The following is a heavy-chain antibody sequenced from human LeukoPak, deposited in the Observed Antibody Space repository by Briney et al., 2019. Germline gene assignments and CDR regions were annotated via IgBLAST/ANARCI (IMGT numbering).Heavy chain of an antibody. Sequence: PSETLSLTCTVSGGSISSGDYYWSWIRQPPGKGLEWIGYIYYSGSTYYNPSLKSRVTISVDTSKNQFSLKLSSVTAADTAVYYCARLIVGARLAFDIWGQGTMVTVSS. CDR3: ARLIVGARLAFDI. V-gene: IGHV4-30-4*01. D-gene: IGHD1-26*01. CDR2: IYYSGST. CDR1: GGSISSGDYY. J-gene: IGHJ3*02.